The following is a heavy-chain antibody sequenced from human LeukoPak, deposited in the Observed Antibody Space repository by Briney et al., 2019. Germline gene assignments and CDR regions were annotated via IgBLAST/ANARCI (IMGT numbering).Heavy chain of an antibody. J-gene: IGHJ4*02. V-gene: IGHV1-69*06. D-gene: IGHD2-2*01. CDR2: IIPLFRSS. CDR3: ARTNLDVPVMPPAMREMDH. CDR1: GGIFTNYG. Sequence: SVKVSCKTSGGIFTNYGITWVRQAPGQGLEWMGRIIPLFRSSIYAQKFQGRVTLTADISTTTAYMELSSLRSEDTAVYYCARTNLDVPVMPPAMREMDHWGQGTLVSVSS.